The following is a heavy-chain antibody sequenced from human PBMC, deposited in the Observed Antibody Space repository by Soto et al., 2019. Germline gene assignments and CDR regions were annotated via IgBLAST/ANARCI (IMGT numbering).Heavy chain of an antibody. Sequence: QVQLVQSGAEVKKPGSSVKVSCKASGDTFSRHTISWVRQAPGQGLAWMGRIIPILGIANYAQKFQGRVTITADKSTSTAYVDLSRLRAEDTAVYYCARVAEMGTVTKGYYYYMDGWGKGTTGTVSS. J-gene: IGHJ6*03. V-gene: IGHV1-69*02. CDR2: IIPILGIA. CDR1: GDTFSRHT. D-gene: IGHD4-17*01. CDR3: ARVAEMGTVTKGYYYYMDG.